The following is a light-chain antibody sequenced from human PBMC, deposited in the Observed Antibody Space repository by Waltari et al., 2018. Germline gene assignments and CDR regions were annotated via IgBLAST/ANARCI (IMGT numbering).Light chain of an antibody. Sequence: QSALTQPASVSGSPGQSITISCTGTSRDVGGYNPVSWYQQLPGKTPKLIISEVSNRPSGVSDRFSGSKSGNTASLTISGLQAEDEADYYCTSYTSISTRVFGGGTKLTVL. CDR2: EVS. J-gene: IGLJ3*02. CDR1: SRDVGGYNP. V-gene: IGLV2-14*01. CDR3: TSYTSISTRV.